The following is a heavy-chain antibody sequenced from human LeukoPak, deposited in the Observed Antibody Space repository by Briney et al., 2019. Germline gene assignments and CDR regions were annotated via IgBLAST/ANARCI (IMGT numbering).Heavy chain of an antibody. CDR3: GRDIFVSGSYSDF. Sequence: PGRSLTLSCAVSGFPFNTCYMQGLRRAPARELEWVTLIWYDGCHKFYSHSVRGQFTISRDNSKHTVSLQLNNLSPEDTSVYYCGRDIFVSGSYSDFWGQGTLVTVSS. CDR1: GFPFNTCY. CDR2: IWYDGCHK. V-gene: IGHV3-33*08. J-gene: IGHJ4*02. D-gene: IGHD3-10*01.